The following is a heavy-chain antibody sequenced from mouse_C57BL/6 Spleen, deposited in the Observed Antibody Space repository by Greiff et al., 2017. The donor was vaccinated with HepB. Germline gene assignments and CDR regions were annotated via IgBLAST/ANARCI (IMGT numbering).Heavy chain of an antibody. V-gene: IGHV5-16*01. CDR1: GFTFSDYY. D-gene: IGHD1-1*01. CDR2: INYDGSST. Sequence: DVKLVESEGGLVQPGSSMKLSCTASGFTFSDYYMAWVRQVPEKGLEWVANINYDGSSTYYLDSLKSRFIISRDNAKNILYLQMSSLKSEDTATYYCARDGGSHYYAMDYWGQGTSVTVSS. J-gene: IGHJ4*01. CDR3: ARDGGSHYYAMDY.